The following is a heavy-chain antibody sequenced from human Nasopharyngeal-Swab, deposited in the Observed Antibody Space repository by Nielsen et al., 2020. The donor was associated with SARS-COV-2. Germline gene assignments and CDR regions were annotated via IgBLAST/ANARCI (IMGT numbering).Heavy chain of an antibody. V-gene: IGHV3-11*01. Sequence: GESLKISCAASGFTFSDYYMSWIRQAPGKGLEWVSYISSSGSTIYYADSVKGRFTISRDNAKNSLYLQMNSLRAEDTAVYYCARESDPYSSSWYPEAAFDIWGQGTMVTVSS. CDR2: ISSSGSTI. CDR1: GFTFSDYY. J-gene: IGHJ3*02. CDR3: ARESDPYSSSWYPEAAFDI. D-gene: IGHD6-13*01.